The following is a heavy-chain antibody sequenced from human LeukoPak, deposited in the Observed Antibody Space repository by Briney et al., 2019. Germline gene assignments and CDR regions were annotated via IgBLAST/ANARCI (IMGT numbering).Heavy chain of an antibody. D-gene: IGHD5-12*01. CDR2: IYYSGST. Sequence: SETLSLTCTVSGGSVSGGSISSYYWSWIRQPPGKGLEWIGYIYYSGSTNYNPSLKSRVTISVGTSKNQFSLKLSSVTAADTAVYYCARHVPYSGYDLSAFDIWGQGTMVTVSS. V-gene: IGHV4-59*08. CDR3: ARHVPYSGYDLSAFDI. J-gene: IGHJ3*02. CDR1: GGSVSGGSISSYY.